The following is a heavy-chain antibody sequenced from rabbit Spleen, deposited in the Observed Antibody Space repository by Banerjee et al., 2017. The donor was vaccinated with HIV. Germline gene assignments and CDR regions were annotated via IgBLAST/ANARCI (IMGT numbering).Heavy chain of an antibody. J-gene: IGHJ4*01. CDR1: GFSFSNNG. CDR2: INAVTGKP. CDR3: GRAGEGGYGYLDL. Sequence: QSLEESGGDLVKPGASLTLTCTASGFSFSNNGVSWVRQAPGKGPEWIACINAVTGKPVYASWARGRFTISKTSSSTVTLQMTSLTVADTATFFCGRAGEGGYGYLDLWGQGTLVTVS. D-gene: IGHD2-1*01. V-gene: IGHV1S40*01.